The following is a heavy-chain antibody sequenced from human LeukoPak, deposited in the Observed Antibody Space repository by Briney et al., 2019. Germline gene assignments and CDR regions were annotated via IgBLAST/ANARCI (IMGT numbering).Heavy chain of an antibody. Sequence: SETLSLTCTVSGGSISSGSYYWGWIRQPPGKGLEWIGSIYHSGSTYYNLSLKSRVTISVDTSKNQFSLKLSSVTAADTAVYYCARDALLRLGELSWGQGTLVTVSS. CDR2: IYHSGST. CDR1: GGSISSGSYY. D-gene: IGHD3-16*01. V-gene: IGHV4-39*07. CDR3: ARDALLRLGELS. J-gene: IGHJ5*02.